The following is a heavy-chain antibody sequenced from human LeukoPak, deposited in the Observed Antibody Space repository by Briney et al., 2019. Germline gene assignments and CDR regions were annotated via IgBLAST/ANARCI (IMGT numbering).Heavy chain of an antibody. J-gene: IGHJ4*02. CDR1: GFTFSRHS. V-gene: IGHV3-48*01. CDR2: INGGGSPI. CDR3: ARDSQSSSWYY. D-gene: IGHD6-13*01. Sequence: GGSLRLSCVDSGFTFSRHSMNWVRQAPGKGLEWVSYINGGGSPIYYADSVRGRFTISRDNAKNSLYLQMNSLRAEDTAVYYCARDSQSSSWYYWGQGTLVTVSS.